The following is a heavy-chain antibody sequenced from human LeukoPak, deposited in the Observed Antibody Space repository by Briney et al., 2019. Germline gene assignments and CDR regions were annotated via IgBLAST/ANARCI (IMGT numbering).Heavy chain of an antibody. CDR3: ATVMKTGYRGGFDY. CDR2: ITGSGDIT. D-gene: IGHD3-9*01. CDR1: GFTFSNYA. Sequence: GGSLRLSCAVSGFTFSNYALSWVRQAPGKGLEWLSAITGSGDITYYADSVKGRFTVSRDISKNTLYLQMNSLRAEDTAIYYCATVMKTGYRGGFDYWGQGTLVTVSS. J-gene: IGHJ4*02. V-gene: IGHV3-23*01.